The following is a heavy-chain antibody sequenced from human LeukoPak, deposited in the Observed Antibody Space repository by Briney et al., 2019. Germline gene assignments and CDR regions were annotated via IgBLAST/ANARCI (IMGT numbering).Heavy chain of an antibody. CDR1: GFTFSDYY. V-gene: IGHV3-11*04. CDR3: AREVVDYFDY. J-gene: IGHJ4*02. Sequence: GGSLRLSCAASGFTFSDYYMSWIRQAPGKGLERISYISNSGSIIYYADSVKGRFTISRNNSKNTLYLQMNSLRDEDTAVYYCAREVVDYFDYWGQGTLVTVSS. CDR2: ISNSGSII.